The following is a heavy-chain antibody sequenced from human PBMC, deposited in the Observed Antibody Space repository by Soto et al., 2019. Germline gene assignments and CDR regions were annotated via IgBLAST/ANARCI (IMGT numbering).Heavy chain of an antibody. CDR3: AREGGGIAAAGGAFDI. CDR2: IYSGGST. V-gene: IGHV3-53*04. CDR1: GFTVSSNY. Sequence: GGSLRLSCAASGFTVSSNYMSWVRQAPGKGLEWVSVIYSGGSTYYADSVKGRFTISRHNSKNTLYLQMNSLRAEDTVVYYCAREGGGIAAAGGAFDIWGQGTMVTVSS. J-gene: IGHJ3*02. D-gene: IGHD6-13*01.